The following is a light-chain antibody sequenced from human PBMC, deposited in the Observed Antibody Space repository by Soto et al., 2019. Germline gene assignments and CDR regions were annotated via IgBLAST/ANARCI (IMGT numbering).Light chain of an antibody. J-gene: IGLJ2*01. V-gene: IGLV2-14*03. CDR1: SSDVGGSNF. CDR3: NSYTNSSAVV. CDR2: DVA. Sequence: QSALTQPASVSDSPGQSITISCTGTSSDVGGSNFVSWYQQHPGKPPKLIIYDVANRPSGVSNRFSGSKSGSTASLIISRLQTEDEADYYCNSYTNSSAVVFGGGTKVTVL.